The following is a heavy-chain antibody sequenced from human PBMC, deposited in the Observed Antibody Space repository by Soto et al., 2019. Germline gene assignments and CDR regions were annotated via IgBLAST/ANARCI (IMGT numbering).Heavy chain of an antibody. CDR3: ARDQTGIATTGGGRIGH. Sequence: QVQLVESGGGVVQPGRSLRLSCAASGFTFSTHAMHWVRQAPGKGLECVAIVSFDGSNKYYADSVKGRFTISRDNSKNTLYLQLSGLTPEDTAVYYCARDQTGIATTGGGRIGHWGQGTRVTVSS. CDR1: GFTFSTHA. J-gene: IGHJ4*02. D-gene: IGHD6-13*01. V-gene: IGHV3-30-3*01. CDR2: VSFDGSNK.